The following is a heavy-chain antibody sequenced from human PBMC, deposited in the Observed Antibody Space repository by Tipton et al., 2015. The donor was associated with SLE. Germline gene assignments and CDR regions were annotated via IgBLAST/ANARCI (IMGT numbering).Heavy chain of an antibody. V-gene: IGHV3-53*05. J-gene: IGHJ4*02. CDR1: GFTVSSHY. CDR2: IFSGGFT. CDR3: ARARGDRYLQYVDN. D-gene: IGHD5-24*01. Sequence: SLRLSCAASGFTVSSHYMNWVRQAPGKGLEWVSVIFSGGFTYYADSARGRFTISRDNSKNTLYLQMNSLTAEDTAVYYCARARGDRYLQYVDNWGQGTLVPVSS.